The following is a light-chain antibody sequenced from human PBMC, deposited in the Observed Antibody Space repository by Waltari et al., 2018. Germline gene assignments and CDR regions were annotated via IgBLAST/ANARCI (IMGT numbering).Light chain of an antibody. CDR1: SLRTSY. CDR2: GKG. CDR3: HSRKGRDDQVV. V-gene: IGLV3-19*01. J-gene: IGLJ3*02. Sequence: SSELTQGPDVSVALGQTVKITCQGDSLRTSYASWYQVKPGQALVLVLLGKGKRPSGIPDRSSGYSSGTTSSLTITGAQAEAEADYYCHSRKGRDDQVVFGGGTKLTVL.